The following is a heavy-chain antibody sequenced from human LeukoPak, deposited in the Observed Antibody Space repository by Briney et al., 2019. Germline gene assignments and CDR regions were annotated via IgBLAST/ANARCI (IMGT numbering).Heavy chain of an antibody. CDR1: GFTFSSYA. D-gene: IGHD3-3*01. J-gene: IGHJ4*02. CDR3: AKVGVITIFGVVTNYFDY. Sequence: PGGSLRLSCAASGFTFSSYAMSWVRQAPGKGLEWVSVISGSGGSIYYPDSVKGRFTISRDNSKNTLYLQMNSLRAEDTAVYYCAKVGVITIFGVVTNYFDYWGQGTLVTVSS. CDR2: ISGSGGSI. V-gene: IGHV3-23*01.